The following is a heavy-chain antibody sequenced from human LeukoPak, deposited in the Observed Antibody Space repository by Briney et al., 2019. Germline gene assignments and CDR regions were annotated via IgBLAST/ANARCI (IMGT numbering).Heavy chain of an antibody. D-gene: IGHD6-13*01. CDR1: GGSFSGYY. V-gene: IGHV4-34*03. Sequence: SETLSLTCAVYGGSFSGYYWSWIRQPPGKGLEWIGSIYYSGSTYYNPSLKSRVTISVDTSKNQFSLKLSSVTAADTAVYYCVAAAGTDPFDYWGQGTLVTVSS. J-gene: IGHJ4*02. CDR3: VAAAGTDPFDY. CDR2: IYYSGST.